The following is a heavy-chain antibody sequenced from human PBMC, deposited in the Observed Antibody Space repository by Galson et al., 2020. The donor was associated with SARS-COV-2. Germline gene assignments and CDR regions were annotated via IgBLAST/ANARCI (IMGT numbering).Heavy chain of an antibody. V-gene: IGHV3-23*01. D-gene: IGHD3-22*01. J-gene: IGHJ4*02. CDR2: NSAHSGGT. CDR3: VKHSESYYDSPNGY. Sequence: TGGSLRLSSAASGFTFDNYAMSWVRQAPGKGPEWVSINSAHSGGTFYADSVEGRFTLSRDNSKNTLYLQMNSLRAEDTAVYYCVKHSESYYDSPNGYWGQGTLVTVSS. CDR1: GFTFDNYA.